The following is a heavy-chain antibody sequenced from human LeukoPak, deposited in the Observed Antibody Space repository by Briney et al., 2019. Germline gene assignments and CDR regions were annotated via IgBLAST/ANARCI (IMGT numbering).Heavy chain of an antibody. V-gene: IGHV3-7*01. Sequence: GGSLRLSCAASGFTFSSYWMSWVRQAPGKGLEWVANIKQDGNEKYYVDSVKGRFTISRDNAKNSLYLQMNSLRAEDTAVYYCARDRVSDYYYDSSGPSDYWGQGTLVTVSS. CDR3: ARDRVSDYYYDSSGPSDY. CDR2: IKQDGNEK. D-gene: IGHD3-22*01. J-gene: IGHJ4*02. CDR1: GFTFSSYW.